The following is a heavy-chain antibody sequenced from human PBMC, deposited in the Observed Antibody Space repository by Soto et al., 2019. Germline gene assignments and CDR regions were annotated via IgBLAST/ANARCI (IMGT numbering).Heavy chain of an antibody. J-gene: IGHJ6*02. CDR3: ARGRNSSPYFYDMDV. CDR1: GYTFTSYG. Sequence: ASVKVSCKASGYTFTSYGISWVRQAPGQGLEWMGWISAYNGNRNYAQKFQGRVTMTTDTSTSTAYMELRSLRSDDSAMYYCARGRNSSPYFYDMDVWGQGTTVTV. V-gene: IGHV1-18*01. D-gene: IGHD6-13*01. CDR2: ISAYNGNR.